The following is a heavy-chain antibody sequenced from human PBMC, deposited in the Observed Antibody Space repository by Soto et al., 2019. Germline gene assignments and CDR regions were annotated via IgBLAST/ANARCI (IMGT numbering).Heavy chain of an antibody. CDR2: IIPIFGTA. D-gene: IGHD6-6*01. V-gene: IGHV1-69*01. Sequence: QVQLVQSGAEVKKPGSSVKVSCKASGGTFSSYAISWVRQAPGQGLEWMGGIIPIFGTANYAQKFQGRVTITADESTSTAYMELSSLRSENTAVYYCARDHRAALSQIFDYWGQGTLVTVSS. J-gene: IGHJ4*02. CDR1: GGTFSSYA. CDR3: ARDHRAALSQIFDY.